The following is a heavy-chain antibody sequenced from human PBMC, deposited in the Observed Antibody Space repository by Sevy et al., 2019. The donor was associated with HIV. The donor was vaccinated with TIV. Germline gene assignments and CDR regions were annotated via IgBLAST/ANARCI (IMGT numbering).Heavy chain of an antibody. V-gene: IGHV3-48*03. Sequence: GGSLRFSCTASGFPFGSYEMNWVRQAPGKGLEWVSYISNSGSAKYYSDSVRGRFTISRDNAKNSLYLQMNSLRAEDTAVYYCARDLPPSATTVAHFDYRGRGTLVTVSS. CDR3: ARDLPPSATTVAHFDY. CDR2: ISNSGSAK. CDR1: GFPFGSYE. D-gene: IGHD4-17*01. J-gene: IGHJ4*02.